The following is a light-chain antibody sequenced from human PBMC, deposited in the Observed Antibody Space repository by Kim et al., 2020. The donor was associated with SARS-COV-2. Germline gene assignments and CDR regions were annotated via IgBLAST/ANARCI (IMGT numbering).Light chain of an antibody. CDR1: SSDVGSYNL. Sequence: QSALTQPASVSGSPGQTSTISCTGTSSDVGSYNLVSWYQQYPGKAPKLMIYEVSKRRSGVSNRFSGSKSGNTASLTISGLQAEDEADYYCCSYAGSRVFGGGTKL. J-gene: IGLJ3*02. V-gene: IGLV2-23*02. CDR2: EVS. CDR3: CSYAGSRV.